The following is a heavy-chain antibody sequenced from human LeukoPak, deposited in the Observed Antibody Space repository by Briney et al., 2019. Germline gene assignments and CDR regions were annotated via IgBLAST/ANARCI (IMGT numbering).Heavy chain of an antibody. J-gene: IGHJ6*03. CDR2: MNPNSGNT. Sequence: ASVKVSCKASGYTFTSYDINWVRQATRQGLEWMGWMNPNSGNTGYAQKFQGRVTMTRNTSISTAYMELSSLRSEDTAVYYCARGCRVRDPSGYYYYYMDVWGKGTTVTVSS. D-gene: IGHD3-10*01. CDR3: ARGCRVRDPSGYYYYYMDV. CDR1: GYTFTSYD. V-gene: IGHV1-8*01.